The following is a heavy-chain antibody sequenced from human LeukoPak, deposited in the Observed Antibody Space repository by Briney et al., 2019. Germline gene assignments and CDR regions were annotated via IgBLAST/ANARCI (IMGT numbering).Heavy chain of an antibody. CDR1: GLTFSDYA. CDR3: ASRIATAGSVDY. V-gene: IGHV3-23*05. D-gene: IGHD6-13*01. Sequence: PGGSLRLSCAASGLTFSDYAMSWVRQAPGKGLEWVSVIYSSGSTYYADSVKGRFTISRDNSKNTLHLQMNTLRAEDTAVYYCASRIATAGSVDYWGQGTLVTVSS. J-gene: IGHJ4*02. CDR2: IYSSGST.